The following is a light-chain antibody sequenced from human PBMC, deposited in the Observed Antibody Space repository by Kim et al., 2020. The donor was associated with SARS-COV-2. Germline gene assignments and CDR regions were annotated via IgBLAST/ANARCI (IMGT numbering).Light chain of an antibody. Sequence: RGKVSGTGSSANIGAGYHVHWYQQLPGTAPKLLIYGNVNRPSGVPDRFSGSKSGTSASLAITGLQAEDEAHYYCQSYDSSLNGVLFGGGTQLTVL. CDR3: QSYDSSLNGVL. CDR2: GNV. V-gene: IGLV1-40*01. CDR1: SANIGAGYH. J-gene: IGLJ3*02.